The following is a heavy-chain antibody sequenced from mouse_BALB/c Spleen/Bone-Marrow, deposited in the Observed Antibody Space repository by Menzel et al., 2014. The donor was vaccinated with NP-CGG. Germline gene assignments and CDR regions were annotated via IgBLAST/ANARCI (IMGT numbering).Heavy chain of an antibody. CDR3: ARGNYGNYVDYFDY. V-gene: IGHV5-6-3*01. J-gene: IGHJ2*01. CDR2: INSNGGST. CDR1: GFTFSSYG. D-gene: IGHD2-1*01. Sequence: EVMLVESGGGLVQPGGSLKLSCAASGFTFSSYGMSWVRQTPDKRLELVASINSNGGSTYYLDSVKGRFTISRDNAKNTLSLQMSSLKSEDTAMYYCARGNYGNYVDYFDYWGQGTTLTVSS.